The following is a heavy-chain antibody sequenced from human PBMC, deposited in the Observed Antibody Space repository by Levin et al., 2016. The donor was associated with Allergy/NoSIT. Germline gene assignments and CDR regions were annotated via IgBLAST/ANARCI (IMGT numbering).Heavy chain of an antibody. D-gene: IGHD4-11*01. CDR1: GFSFSTYS. J-gene: IGHJ4*02. Sequence: GGSLRLSCAASGFSFSTYSMNWVRQAPNKGLEWVSSISSSSVYIYYADSVKGRFTISRDDARNSLYLQMNSLRDDDSAVYYCATDSDYSNYLRGVFEYWGQGTLVTVSS. CDR3: ATDSDYSNYLRGVFEY. V-gene: IGHV3-21*01. CDR2: ISSSSVYI.